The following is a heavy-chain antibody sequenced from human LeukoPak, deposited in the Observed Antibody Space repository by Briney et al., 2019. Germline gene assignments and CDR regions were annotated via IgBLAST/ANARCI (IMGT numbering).Heavy chain of an antibody. V-gene: IGHV1-24*01. CDR2: FDPEDGET. D-gene: IGHD6-6*01. CDR1: GYTLTDLS. CDR3: ATGVPAPYYYYGMDV. J-gene: IGHJ6*02. Sequence: ASVKVSCKVSGYTLTDLSMHWVRQAPGKGLEWMGGFDPEDGETIYAQKFQGRVTMTEDTSTDTAYMELSSLRSEDTAVYYCATGVPAPYYYYGMDVWGQGTTVTVSS.